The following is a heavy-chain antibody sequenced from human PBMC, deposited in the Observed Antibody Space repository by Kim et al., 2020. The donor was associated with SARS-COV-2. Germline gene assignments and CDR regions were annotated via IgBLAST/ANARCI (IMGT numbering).Heavy chain of an antibody. CDR1: GDSVSSNSAA. CDR2: TYYRSKWYN. CDR3: ARVEYSSPPFDYYYGMDV. V-gene: IGHV6-1*01. D-gene: IGHD6-6*01. J-gene: IGHJ6*02. Sequence: SQTLSLTCAISGDSVSSNSAAWNWIRQSPSRGLEWLGRTYYRSKWYNDYAVSVKSRITINPDTSKNQFSLQLNSVTPEDTAVYYCARVEYSSPPFDYYYGMDVWGQGTTVTVSS.